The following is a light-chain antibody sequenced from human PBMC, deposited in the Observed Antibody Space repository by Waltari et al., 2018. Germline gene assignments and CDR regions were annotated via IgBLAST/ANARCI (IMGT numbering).Light chain of an antibody. Sequence: EIVLTQSPDNLSFSPGERATLSCRASQSVGTYLAWYQQRPGQSPRLLIYDASYKATGIPARFSGSGSETDFTLTISSLQPEDFAVYYCQQRRNWPLTFGGGTRVQI. CDR3: QQRRNWPLT. J-gene: IGKJ4*01. V-gene: IGKV3-11*01. CDR2: DAS. CDR1: QSVGTY.